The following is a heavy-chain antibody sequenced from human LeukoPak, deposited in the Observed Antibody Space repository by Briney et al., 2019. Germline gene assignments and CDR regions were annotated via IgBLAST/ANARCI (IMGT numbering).Heavy chain of an antibody. CDR3: AKMLVANWFDP. V-gene: IGHV3-23*01. J-gene: IGHJ5*02. Sequence: GGSLTLSCAASGFTFRSYAMSWVRQAPGKGLEWVSGISGSGGSTYYADSVKGRFTISRDNSKNTLYLQMNSLRAEDTAVYYCAKMLVANWFDPWGQGALVTVSS. CDR2: ISGSGGST. D-gene: IGHD5-12*01. CDR1: GFTFRSYA.